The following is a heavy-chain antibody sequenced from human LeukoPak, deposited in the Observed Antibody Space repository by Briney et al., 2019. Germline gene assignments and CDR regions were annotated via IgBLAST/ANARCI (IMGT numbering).Heavy chain of an antibody. V-gene: IGHV3-66*02. Sequence: PGGSLRLSCAASGFTVSNNYMNWVRQAPGKGLEWVSVIYTGGSTYYTDSVKGRFTISRDNSKNTLYLQMNSLRVEDTAVYYCARHQPQTGSYCFYWGQGTLVTVSS. CDR2: IYTGGST. D-gene: IGHD1-26*01. J-gene: IGHJ4*02. CDR3: ARHQPQTGSYCFY. CDR1: GFTVSNNY.